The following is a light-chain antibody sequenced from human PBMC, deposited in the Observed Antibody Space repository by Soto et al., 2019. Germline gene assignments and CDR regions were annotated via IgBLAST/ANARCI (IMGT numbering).Light chain of an antibody. CDR1: QSVSSSY. J-gene: IGKJ2*01. Sequence: EIVLTQSPGTLSLSPGERATLSCRASQSVSSSYLAWYQQTPGQAPRLLIYGASSRATGIPDRFSGSGSGTDFTLTISRLEPEDFAVYYCQQYGSPPYTFGQGTKLEIK. V-gene: IGKV3-20*01. CDR3: QQYGSPPYT. CDR2: GAS.